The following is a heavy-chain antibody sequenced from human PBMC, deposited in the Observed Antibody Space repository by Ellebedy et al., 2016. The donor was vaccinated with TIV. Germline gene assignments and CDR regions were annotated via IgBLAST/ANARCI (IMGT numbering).Heavy chain of an antibody. CDR3: VRGWYSSGHCDVFAM. V-gene: IGHV3-30*03. D-gene: IGHD6-19*01. Sequence: GGSLRLXCVGFGFTFSDSVMHWVRQAPGKGLDWVAGISVDGRAEHYPDSVKGRFTISRDNAQNTVYLQMNSLRLEDTAVYYCVRGWYSSGHCDVFAMWGQGTIVTVSS. CDR1: GFTFSDSV. CDR2: ISVDGRAE. J-gene: IGHJ3*02.